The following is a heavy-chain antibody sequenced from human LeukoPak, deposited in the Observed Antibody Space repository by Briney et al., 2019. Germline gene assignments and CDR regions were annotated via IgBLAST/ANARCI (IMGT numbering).Heavy chain of an antibody. J-gene: IGHJ6*03. D-gene: IGHD3-10*01. CDR1: GFTFSRHV. Sequence: GGSLRLSCAASGFTFSRHVMQWVRQAPGKGLEWVAVISYDGNNRFYADSVKGRFTISRDNSRNTLYLQMNSLSGDDAAVYYCARGGIPTGPYYYFYYMNVWGKGTAVTVSS. CDR2: ISYDGNNR. V-gene: IGHV3-30*01. CDR3: ARGGIPTGPYYYFYYMNV.